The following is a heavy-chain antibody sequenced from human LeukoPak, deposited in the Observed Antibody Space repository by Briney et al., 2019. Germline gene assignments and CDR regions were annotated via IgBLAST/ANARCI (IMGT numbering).Heavy chain of an antibody. D-gene: IGHD2-2*01. CDR3: ARDRYCSSTSCPPLDYYYYYYMDV. CDR1: GFTFSSYS. J-gene: IGHJ6*03. CDR2: ISSSSSYI. Sequence: GGSLRLSCAASGFTFSSYSMNWVRQAPGKGLEWVSSISSSSSYIYYADPVKGRFAISRDNAKNSLYLQMNSLRAEDTAVYYCARDRYCSSTSCPPLDYYYYYYMDVWGKGTTVTISS. V-gene: IGHV3-21*01.